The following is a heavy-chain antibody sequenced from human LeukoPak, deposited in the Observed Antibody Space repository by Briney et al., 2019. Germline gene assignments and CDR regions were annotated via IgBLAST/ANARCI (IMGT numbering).Heavy chain of an antibody. CDR2: IGTSASST. CDR3: AKDPNWDRGY. D-gene: IGHD7-27*01. Sequence: PGGSLRLSCATSGFTFSSYTMTWVRQAPGKGLEYVSGIGTSASSTTYADSVKGRFTISRDNSKNTLYLQMNSLRVKDTAVYYCAKDPNWDRGYWGQGTLVTVSS. CDR1: GFTFSSYT. V-gene: IGHV3-23*01. J-gene: IGHJ4*02.